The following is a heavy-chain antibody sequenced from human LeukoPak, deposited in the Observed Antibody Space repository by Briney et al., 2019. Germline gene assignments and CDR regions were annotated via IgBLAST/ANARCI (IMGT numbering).Heavy chain of an antibody. V-gene: IGHV3-23*01. D-gene: IGHD3-10*01. CDR1: GFTFSSYA. CDR2: ISDSGNTT. J-gene: IGHJ4*02. Sequence: PGGSLRLSCAASGFTFSSYAMSWVRQAPGKGLEWVSAISDSGNTTYYADSAKGRFTISRDNSKNTLYLQMNSLRAEDTAVYYCVKDPPITMVWGVIIDFDYWGQGTLVTVFS. CDR3: VKDPPITMVWGVIIDFDY.